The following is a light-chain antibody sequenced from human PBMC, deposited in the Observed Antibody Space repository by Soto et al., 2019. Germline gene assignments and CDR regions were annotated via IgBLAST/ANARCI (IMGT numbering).Light chain of an antibody. CDR3: QQYNNWPYT. CDR1: QTVNSN. V-gene: IGKV3-15*01. Sequence: EIVMTQSPGTLSVSPGERATLSCRASQTVNSNLAWYQQTPGQGPRLLIYGASTRATGIPARFSGSGSGTEFTLTISSLQYEDVAVYYCQQYNNWPYTFGQGTKLEIK. J-gene: IGKJ2*01. CDR2: GAS.